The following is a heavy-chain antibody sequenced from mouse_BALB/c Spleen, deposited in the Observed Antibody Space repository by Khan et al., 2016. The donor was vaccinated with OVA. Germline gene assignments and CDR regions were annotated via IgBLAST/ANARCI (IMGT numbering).Heavy chain of an antibody. Sequence: VQLKESGAELVRPGASVKISCKAFGYTFTNHHINWVKQRPGQGLDWIGYINPYNDYSSYNQKFKGKATLTVDKSPSTAYMELSSLTSEDSVVYYFARGGYNNYPFAYWGQGTLVTVSA. V-gene: IGHV1S45*01. CDR3: ARGGYNNYPFAY. D-gene: IGHD2-5*01. J-gene: IGHJ3*01. CDR1: GYTFTNHH. CDR2: INPYNDYS.